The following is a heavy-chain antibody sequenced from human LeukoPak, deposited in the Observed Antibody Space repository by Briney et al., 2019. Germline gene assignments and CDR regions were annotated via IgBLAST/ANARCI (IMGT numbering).Heavy chain of an antibody. CDR3: ARDLHPRLTGYFDY. V-gene: IGHV3-53*01. D-gene: IGHD3-16*01. Sequence: GGSLRLSCVASGFTVSSYYVSWVRQAPGKGLEWVSVIYSGGTTYYADSVEGRFTVSRDNSKNTLYLEMKSLRADDTAVYYCARDLHPRLTGYFDYWGQGTLVTVSS. CDR2: IYSGGTT. J-gene: IGHJ4*02. CDR1: GFTVSSYY.